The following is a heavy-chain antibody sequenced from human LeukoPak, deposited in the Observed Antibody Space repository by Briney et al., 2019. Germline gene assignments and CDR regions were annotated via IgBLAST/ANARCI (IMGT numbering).Heavy chain of an antibody. D-gene: IGHD3-22*01. CDR3: ARDPGGGSSGYYEFDY. V-gene: IGHV4-4*07. Sequence: PSETLSLTCTVSGGSISSYYWSWIRQPAGKGLEWIGRIYTSGSTNYNPSLKSRVTMSVDTSKNQFSLKLSSVTAADTAVYHCARDPGGGSSGYYEFDYWGQGTLVTVSS. J-gene: IGHJ4*02. CDR2: IYTSGST. CDR1: GGSISSYY.